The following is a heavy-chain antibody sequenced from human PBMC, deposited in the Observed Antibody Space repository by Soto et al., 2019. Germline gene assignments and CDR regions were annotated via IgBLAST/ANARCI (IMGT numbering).Heavy chain of an antibody. D-gene: IGHD6-13*01. CDR2: INAGSGNT. CDR1: GYTFTHYA. Sequence: QVQLVQSGAEVKKPGASVKVSCTASGYTFTHYAMHWVRHAPGQRLEWMGFINAGSGNTKYSQTFQGRLPFTKDTSASTAYMDLSSLRSEDTAIYYCARGLAADGAWGQGTLVTVSS. CDR3: ARGLAADGA. J-gene: IGHJ5*02. V-gene: IGHV1-3*01.